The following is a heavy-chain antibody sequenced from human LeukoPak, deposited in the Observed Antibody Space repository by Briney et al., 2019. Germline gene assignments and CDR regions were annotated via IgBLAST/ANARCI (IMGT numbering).Heavy chain of an antibody. CDR2: ISYDGSNK. CDR1: GFTFSSYG. D-gene: IGHD2-2*02. V-gene: IGHV3-30*03. J-gene: IGHJ6*02. Sequence: GGSLRLSCAASGFTFSSYGMHWVRQAPGKGLEWVAVISYDGSNKYYADSVKGRFTISRDNSKNTLYLQMNSLRAEDTAVYYCARAPPFIVVVPAAIEAYGMDVWGQGTTVTVSS. CDR3: ARAPPFIVVVPAAIEAYGMDV.